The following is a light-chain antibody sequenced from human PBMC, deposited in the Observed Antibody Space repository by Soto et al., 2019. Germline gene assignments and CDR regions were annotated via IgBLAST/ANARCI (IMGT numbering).Light chain of an antibody. CDR3: QSYDSSLSGSV. CDR1: SSNIGAGYD. CDR2: GNS. Sequence: QLVLTQPPSVSGAPGQRVTISCTGSSSNIGAGYDVHWYQQLPGTAPKLLIHGNSNRPSGVPDRFSGSKFGTSASLAITGRQAEDEADYYCQSYDSSLSGSVFGEGTKLTVL. J-gene: IGLJ2*01. V-gene: IGLV1-40*01.